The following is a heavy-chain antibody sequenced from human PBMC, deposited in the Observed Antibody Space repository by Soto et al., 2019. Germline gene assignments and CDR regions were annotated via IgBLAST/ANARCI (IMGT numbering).Heavy chain of an antibody. J-gene: IGHJ4*02. CDR2: VSYSGAT. CDR1: GGSIGRYY. CDR3: ARDGQYDSGGYYSTFDH. D-gene: IGHD3-22*01. V-gene: IGHV4-59*01. Sequence: SETLSLTCSVSGGSIGRYYWSWVRQAPGKGLEWIAYVSYSGATRYNPSLESRVTISVDTSKNQFSLRLNSVTAADTAVYYCARDGQYDSGGYYSTFDHWGQGNLVTVSS.